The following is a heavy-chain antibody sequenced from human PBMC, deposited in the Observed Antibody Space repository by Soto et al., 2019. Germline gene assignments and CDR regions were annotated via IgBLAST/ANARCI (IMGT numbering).Heavy chain of an antibody. CDR1: GFPFSSYS. Sequence: GSLRLSCASSGFPFSSYSMSWVRQVPGQGLEWISYIISGSESIFYADSVKGRSTISRDNAKNSLYLQMNSLRDEDTAVYYCTRVNSGTYYAFDYWGQGTLVTVSS. CDR3: TRVNSGTYYAFDY. V-gene: IGHV3-48*02. J-gene: IGHJ4*02. CDR2: IISGSESI. D-gene: IGHD1-26*01.